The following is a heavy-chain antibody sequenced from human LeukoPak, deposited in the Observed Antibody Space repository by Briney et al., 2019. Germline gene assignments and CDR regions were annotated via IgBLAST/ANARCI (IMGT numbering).Heavy chain of an antibody. V-gene: IGHV1-18*01. Sequence: GASVKVSCKASGYTFTSYGISWVRQAPGQGLEWMGWISAYNGNTNYAQKLQGRVTMTTDTSTSTAYMELSSLRSEDTAVYYCARVSDYYSSTSCYDNYYYYYMDVWGKGTTVTVSS. CDR1: GYTFTSYG. J-gene: IGHJ6*03. CDR2: ISAYNGNT. D-gene: IGHD2-2*01. CDR3: ARVSDYYSSTSCYDNYYYYYMDV.